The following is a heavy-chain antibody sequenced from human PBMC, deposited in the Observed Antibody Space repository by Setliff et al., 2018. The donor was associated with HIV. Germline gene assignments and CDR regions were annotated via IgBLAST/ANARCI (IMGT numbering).Heavy chain of an antibody. V-gene: IGHV3-15*01. Sequence: GGSLRLSCAASGFTFSTYGMSWVRQAPGKGLECVGHIKSKKDGGTTHYTAPVKGRFAISRDDSKNMVYLEMNSLQTDDTAVYYCTTDEWNWGRGTLVTVSS. CDR1: GFTFSTYG. D-gene: IGHD3-3*01. CDR3: TTDEWN. J-gene: IGHJ4*02. CDR2: IKSKKDGGTT.